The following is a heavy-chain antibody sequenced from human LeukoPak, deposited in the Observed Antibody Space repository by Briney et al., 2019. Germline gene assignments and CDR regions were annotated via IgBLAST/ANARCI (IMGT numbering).Heavy chain of an antibody. CDR2: INDSGNT. D-gene: IGHD3/OR15-3a*01. V-gene: IGHV4-34*01. CDR3: ARAPYDFSSGYYGKYMDV. CDR1: GGSFSGYY. Sequence: RSSETLSLTCAVYGGSFSGYYCNWIRQSPEKGLEWIGEINDSGNTMYNPSLKSRVTMSVDTSKKRFSLELTSMTAADTAVYYCARAPYDFSSGYYGKYMDVWGNGTTVTVS. J-gene: IGHJ6*03.